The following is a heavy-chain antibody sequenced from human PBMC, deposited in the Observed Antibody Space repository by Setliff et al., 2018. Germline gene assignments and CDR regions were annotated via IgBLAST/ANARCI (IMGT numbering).Heavy chain of an antibody. CDR2: ISPGNGNT. CDR1: EYSFTSYT. D-gene: IGHD2-8*01. J-gene: IGHJ4*02. CDR3: ARIGFGYYSTSGAWYFDN. Sequence: ASVKVSCKASEYSFTSYTIHWARQAPGQGLEWMGWISPGNGNTAYSQKIQDRVTITRDTSASTAYMELSSLRSEDTAVYYRARIGFGYYSTSGAWYFDNWGQGTLVTVSS. V-gene: IGHV1-3*01.